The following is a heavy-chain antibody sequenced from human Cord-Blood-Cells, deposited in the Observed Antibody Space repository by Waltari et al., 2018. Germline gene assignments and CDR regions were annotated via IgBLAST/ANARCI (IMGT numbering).Heavy chain of an antibody. V-gene: IGHV4-34*01. Sequence: QVQLQQWGAGLLKPSETLSLTCAVYGGSFSGYYGSWIRQTPGKGLEWMGEINHSGSTNYNPSLKSRVTISVDTSKNQFSLKLSSVTAADTAVYYCARVTGSHFDYWGQGTLVTVSS. D-gene: IGHD7-27*01. CDR3: ARVTGSHFDY. CDR2: INHSGST. CDR1: GGSFSGYY. J-gene: IGHJ4*02.